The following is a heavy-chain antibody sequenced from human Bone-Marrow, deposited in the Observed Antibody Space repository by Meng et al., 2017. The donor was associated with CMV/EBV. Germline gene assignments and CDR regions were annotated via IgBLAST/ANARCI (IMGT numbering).Heavy chain of an antibody. CDR1: GYTFDDYT. CDR2: ISWDGGST. V-gene: IGHV3-43*01. D-gene: IGHD6-13*01. CDR3: AKGAIAAVPNPMDV. J-gene: IGHJ6*02. Sequence: GESLKISYAASGYTFDDYTMHWVRQAPGKGLEWVSFISWDGGSTYYADSVKGRFTITRDNSKNSLYLQMNRLRPEDTALYYCAKGAIAAVPNPMDVWGQGTTVTVSS.